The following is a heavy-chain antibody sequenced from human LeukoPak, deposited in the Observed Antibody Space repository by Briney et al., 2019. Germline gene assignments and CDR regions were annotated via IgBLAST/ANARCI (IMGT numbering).Heavy chain of an antibody. J-gene: IGHJ4*02. CDR1: GFTFSSYS. Sequence: GGSLRLSCAASGFTFSSYSMNWVRQAPGKGLEWVSSISSSSSYIYYVDSVKGRFTISRDNAKNSLYLQMNSLRAEDTAVYYCASLTVTGGSLSDYWGQGTLVTVSS. CDR2: ISSSSSYI. CDR3: ASLTVTGGSLSDY. V-gene: IGHV3-21*01. D-gene: IGHD2-15*01.